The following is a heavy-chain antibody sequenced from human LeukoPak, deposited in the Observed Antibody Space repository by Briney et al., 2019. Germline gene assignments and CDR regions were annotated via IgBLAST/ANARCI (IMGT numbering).Heavy chain of an antibody. Sequence: GRSLRLSCAASGFTFSSYGMHWVRQAPGKGLEWVAVIWYDGSNKYYADSVKGRFTISRDNSKNTLYLQMNSLRAEDTAVYYCARDRYFDWSRGYYFDYWGQGTLVTVSS. J-gene: IGHJ4*02. CDR2: IWYDGSNK. CDR3: ARDRYFDWSRGYYFDY. CDR1: GFTFSSYG. V-gene: IGHV3-33*01. D-gene: IGHD3-9*01.